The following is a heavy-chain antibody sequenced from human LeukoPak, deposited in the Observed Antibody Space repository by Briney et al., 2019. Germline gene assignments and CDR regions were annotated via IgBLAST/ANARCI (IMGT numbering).Heavy chain of an antibody. D-gene: IGHD2-15*01. CDR3: ARNSGSGFDY. CDR1: GYTFTSYY. J-gene: IGHJ4*02. V-gene: IGHV1-46*01. CDR2: IDPSGGST. Sequence: GASVKVSCKASGYTFTSYYIVWVRQAPGQGLEWMGRIDPSGGSTSHAQKFQGRVTMTRGTSTSTVYMELSSLISEDTAVYYCARNSGSGFDYWGQGTLVTVSS.